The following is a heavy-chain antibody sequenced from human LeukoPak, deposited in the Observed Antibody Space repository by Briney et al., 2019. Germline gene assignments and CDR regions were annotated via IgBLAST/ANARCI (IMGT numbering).Heavy chain of an antibody. CDR1: GYTFTKYG. CDR3: ARGDDYGDYWGLY. Sequence: ASVKVSCKASGYTFTKYGITWVRQAPGQGLEWMGWISTYDGNTNYAQKLQGRVTMTTDTSTSTAYMELRSLISDDAAVYYCARGDDYGDYWGLYWGQGTLVTVSS. D-gene: IGHD4-17*01. J-gene: IGHJ4*02. V-gene: IGHV1-18*01. CDR2: ISTYDGNT.